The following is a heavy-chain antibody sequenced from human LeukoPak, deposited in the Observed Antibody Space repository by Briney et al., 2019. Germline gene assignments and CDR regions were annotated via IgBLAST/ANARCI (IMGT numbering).Heavy chain of an antibody. D-gene: IGHD3-22*01. Sequence: GGSLRLSCAASRFTFDDYSIHWVRQPPGKGLEWISLISWDGGATYYADSVKGRFTVSRDKSKNSLFLQMNGVITEDTAFYYCTKVARNSSWPYFDSWGQGTLVTVSS. CDR3: TKVARNSSWPYFDS. CDR2: ISWDGGAT. V-gene: IGHV3-43*01. CDR1: RFTFDDYS. J-gene: IGHJ4*02.